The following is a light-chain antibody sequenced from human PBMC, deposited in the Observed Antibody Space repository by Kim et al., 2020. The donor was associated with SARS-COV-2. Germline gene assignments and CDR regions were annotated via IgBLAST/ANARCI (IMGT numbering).Light chain of an antibody. CDR3: HQYRTSPWT. CDR1: QNINDNY. V-gene: IGKV3-20*01. J-gene: IGKJ1*01. CDR2: AAS. Sequence: IVLTQSPGNLSLSPAERATLSCRASQNINDNYLAWYQQKPGQAPRLLIYAASSRATGIPDRFSGSGSGTDFTLTISRLEPEDFAVYSFHQYRTSPWTFGQGTKVEIK.